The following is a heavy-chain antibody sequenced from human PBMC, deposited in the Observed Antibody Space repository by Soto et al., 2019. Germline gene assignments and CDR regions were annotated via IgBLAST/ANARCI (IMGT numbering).Heavy chain of an antibody. Sequence: PGGSLRLSCTVSGFAFNNYGINWVRQAPGKGLELVSSISKSDYTYYSDSVKGRSTISRDNAKNSVSLQMNTLRVEDTAVYYCAREDSIIIPAVSDFWSQGTLVTVSS. D-gene: IGHD2-2*01. CDR1: GFAFNNYG. J-gene: IGHJ4*02. CDR2: ISKSDYT. CDR3: AREDSIIIPAVSDF. V-gene: IGHV3-21*01.